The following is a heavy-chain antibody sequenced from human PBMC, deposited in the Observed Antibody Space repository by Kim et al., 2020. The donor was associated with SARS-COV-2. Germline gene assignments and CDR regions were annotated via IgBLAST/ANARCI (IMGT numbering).Heavy chain of an antibody. CDR2: INPDSGGT. CDR3: ARVRLEYYYESSGLNPFDS. CDR1: GFTFTAYY. Sequence: ASVKVSCKTSGFTFTAYYIHWVRQARGQGLEWMGWINPDSGGTHYAQKFQNRVTMSMDTSIRSAYIDLSRLRNDDTAVYFCARVRLEYYYESSGLNPFDSWGQGTQVPVSS. D-gene: IGHD3-22*01. J-gene: IGHJ4*02. V-gene: IGHV1-2*02.